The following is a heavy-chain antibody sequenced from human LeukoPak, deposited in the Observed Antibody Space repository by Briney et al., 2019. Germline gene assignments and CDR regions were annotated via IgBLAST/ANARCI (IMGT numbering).Heavy chain of an antibody. Sequence: GASVKVSCKASGYTFTSYYMHWVRQAPGQGLEWMGIINPSGGSTSYAQKFQGRVTMTRDTSTSTVYMELSSLRSEDTAAYYCARDCSSSWYYYYYGMDVWGQGTTVTVSS. CDR1: GYTFTSYY. CDR3: ARDCSSSWYYYYYGMDV. CDR2: INPSGGST. D-gene: IGHD6-13*01. V-gene: IGHV1-46*01. J-gene: IGHJ6*02.